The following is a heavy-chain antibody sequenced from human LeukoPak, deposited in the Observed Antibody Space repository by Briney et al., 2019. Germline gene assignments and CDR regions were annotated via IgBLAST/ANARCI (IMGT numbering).Heavy chain of an antibody. CDR1: GFTFTSDA. D-gene: IGHD5-18*01. CDR2: ISSNGGST. V-gene: IGHV3-64*04. CDR3: AKHFYLRGYSYFDY. Sequence: PGGSLRLSCSASGFTFTSDAMHWVRQAPGQGLEYVSGISSNGGSTYYADSVKGRFTISRDNSKNTLYLQMNSLRAEDTAVYYCAKHFYLRGYSYFDYWGQGTLVTVSS. J-gene: IGHJ4*02.